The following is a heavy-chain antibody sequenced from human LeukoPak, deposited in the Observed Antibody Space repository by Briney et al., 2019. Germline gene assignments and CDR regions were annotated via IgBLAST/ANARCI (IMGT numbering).Heavy chain of an antibody. V-gene: IGHV1-18*01. CDR2: IIPIFGTA. D-gene: IGHD6-13*01. J-gene: IGHJ4*02. CDR3: ARGIAGPDY. CDR1: GYTFTSYA. Sequence: GASVKVSCKASGYTFTSYAISWVRQAPGQGLEWMGGIIPIFGTANYAQKLQGRVTMTTDTSTSTAYMELRSLRSDDTAVYYCARGIAGPDYWGQGTLVTVSS.